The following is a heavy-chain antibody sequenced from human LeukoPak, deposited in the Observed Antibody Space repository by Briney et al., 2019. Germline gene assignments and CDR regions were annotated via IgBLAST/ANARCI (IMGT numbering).Heavy chain of an antibody. Sequence: GESLKISCKGSGYSFTNYWIVWVRQMPGKGLEWMGIIYPGDSETRYSPSFQGQVTISADKSISTAYLQWSSLKASDTAMYYCARQAPTVTHDAFDIWGQETMVTVSS. V-gene: IGHV5-51*01. D-gene: IGHD4-17*01. CDR3: ARQAPTVTHDAFDI. CDR1: GYSFTNYW. CDR2: IYPGDSET. J-gene: IGHJ3*02.